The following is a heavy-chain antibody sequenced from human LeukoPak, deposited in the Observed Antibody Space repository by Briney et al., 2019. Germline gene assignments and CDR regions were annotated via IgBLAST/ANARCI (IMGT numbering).Heavy chain of an antibody. J-gene: IGHJ1*01. CDR1: GFTFSSYA. Sequence: GGSLRLSCAASGFTFSSYAMSWVRQAPGKGLEWVSAISGSGGSTYYADSVKGRFTISRDNSKNTPYLQMNSLRAEDTAVYYCAKPFVWFPRGYFQHWGQGTLVTVSS. V-gene: IGHV3-23*01. D-gene: IGHD3-9*01. CDR3: AKPFVWFPRGYFQH. CDR2: ISGSGGST.